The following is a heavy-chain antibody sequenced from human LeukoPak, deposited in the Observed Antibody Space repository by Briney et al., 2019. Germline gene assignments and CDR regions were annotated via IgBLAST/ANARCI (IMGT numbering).Heavy chain of an antibody. Sequence: GGSLRLSCAASGFTFGSYAMSWVRQAPGKGLEWVSAISGSAGSTYYADSVRGRFTISRDNSKNTLSLQMNSLTDEDTAVYYCAKDRTTVTHGGYYDYWGQGTLVTVSS. J-gene: IGHJ4*02. CDR2: ISGSAGST. CDR3: AKDRTTVTHGGYYDY. V-gene: IGHV3-23*01. CDR1: GFTFGSYA. D-gene: IGHD4-17*01.